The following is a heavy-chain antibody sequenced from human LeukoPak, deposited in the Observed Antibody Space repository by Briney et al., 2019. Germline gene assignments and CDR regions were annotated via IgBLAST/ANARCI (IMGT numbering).Heavy chain of an antibody. CDR1: GGSFSGYY. D-gene: IGHD6-13*01. J-gene: IGHJ4*02. CDR2: INHSGST. V-gene: IGHV4-34*01. CDR3: AGAPIAAAGTRLGY. Sequence: SETLSLTCGVYGGSFSGYYWSWIRQPPGKGLEWIGEINHSGSTNYNPSLKSRVTISVDTSKNQFSLKLSSVTAADTAVYYCAGAPIAAAGTRLGYWGQGTLVTVSS.